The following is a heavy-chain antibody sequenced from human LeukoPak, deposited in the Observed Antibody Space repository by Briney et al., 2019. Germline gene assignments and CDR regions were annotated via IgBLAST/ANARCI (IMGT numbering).Heavy chain of an antibody. Sequence: GASVKVSCKASGYTFADYYMYWVRQAPGQGLEWMGWINPNSGATNYAQKFQGRVTLTTDTSISTGYMELSGLKVDDTAFYYCARMWHTSSSGYNWFDPWGQGTLVTVSS. CDR3: ARMWHTSSSGYNWFDP. J-gene: IGHJ5*02. D-gene: IGHD6-6*01. CDR2: INPNSGAT. V-gene: IGHV1-2*02. CDR1: GYTFADYY.